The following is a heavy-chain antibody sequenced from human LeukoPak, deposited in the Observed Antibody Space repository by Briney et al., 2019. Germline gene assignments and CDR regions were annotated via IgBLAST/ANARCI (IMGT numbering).Heavy chain of an antibody. Sequence: SETLSLTCTVSGSSLTSTYYWAWFRQPPGKDLEWIATFFQLQTVRTFYTPSLKSRVTISVDTSKNQFSLKLSSVTAADTAVYYCARHLYSSSRNPTFDYWGQGTLVTVSS. CDR1: GSSLTSTYY. J-gene: IGHJ4*02. D-gene: IGHD6-13*01. V-gene: IGHV4-38-2*02. CDR3: ARHLYSSSRNPTFDY. CDR2: FFQLQTVRT.